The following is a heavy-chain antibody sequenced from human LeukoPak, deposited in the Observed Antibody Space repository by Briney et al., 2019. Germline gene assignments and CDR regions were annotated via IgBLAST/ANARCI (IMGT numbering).Heavy chain of an antibody. V-gene: IGHV4-39*07. Sequence: PSETLSLTCTVSGGSISSGSYYWGWIRQPPGKGLEWIGSIYYSGSTYYNPSLKSRVTISVDTSKNQFSLKLRSVTAADTAVYYCARGRYIDSARGKTIDSGSYNVFDRWGQGTLVTVSS. J-gene: IGHJ4*02. CDR3: ARGRYIDSARGKTIDSGSYNVFDR. CDR1: GGSISSGSYY. D-gene: IGHD3-10*01. CDR2: IYYSGST.